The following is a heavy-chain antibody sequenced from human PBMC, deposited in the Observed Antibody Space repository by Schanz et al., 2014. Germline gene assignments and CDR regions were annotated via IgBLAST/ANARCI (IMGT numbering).Heavy chain of an antibody. V-gene: IGHV3-74*01. CDR3: ARDVYRSGRPFDL. CDR1: GFTFSSHW. CDR2: INSDGSIT. Sequence: EVQLVESGGGLVQPGGSLRLSCAASGFTFSSHWMHWVRQAPGKGLVGVSRINSDGSITNYADSVKGRFTISRDNAKNSVYLQMNTLRAEDTAIYFCARDVYRSGRPFDLWGQGTLVTVSS. J-gene: IGHJ5*02. D-gene: IGHD5-18*01.